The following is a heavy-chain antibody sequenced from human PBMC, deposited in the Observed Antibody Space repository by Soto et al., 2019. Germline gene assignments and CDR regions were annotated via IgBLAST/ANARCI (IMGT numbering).Heavy chain of an antibody. CDR3: ATSPYSSSWYPYYYYGMDV. CDR1: GYTLTELS. CDR2: FDPEDGET. Sequence: ASVKVSCKVSGYTLTELSMHWVRQAPGKGLEWMGGFDPEDGETIYAQKYQGRVTMTEDTSTDTAYMELSSLRYEDTAVYYCATSPYSSSWYPYYYYGMDVWGQ. J-gene: IGHJ6*02. V-gene: IGHV1-24*01. D-gene: IGHD6-13*01.